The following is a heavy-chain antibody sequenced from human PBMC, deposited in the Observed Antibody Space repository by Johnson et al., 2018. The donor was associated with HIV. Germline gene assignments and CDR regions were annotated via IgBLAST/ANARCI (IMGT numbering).Heavy chain of an antibody. CDR3: ARDGTARQGGFCAFDI. CDR2: IKQDGSEK. J-gene: IGHJ3*02. CDR1: GFTFSSYW. V-gene: IGHV3-7*05. D-gene: IGHD6-6*01. Sequence: VQLVESGGGLVQPGGSLRLSCAASGFTFSSYWMSWVRQAPGKGLELVANIKQDGSEKYYVDSVKGRFTISRDNAKNSLYLQMNSLRAEDTAVYYCARDGTARQGGFCAFDILGQGTMVTVSS.